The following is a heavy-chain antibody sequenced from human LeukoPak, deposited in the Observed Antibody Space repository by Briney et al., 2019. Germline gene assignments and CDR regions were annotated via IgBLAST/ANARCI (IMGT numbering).Heavy chain of an antibody. D-gene: IGHD2-15*01. CDR1: GFTFSSSA. Sequence: PGGSLRLSCAASGFTFSSSAMSWVRQVPGKGLEWVSGISASGGSTSYADSVRGRYTISRDNSKNTLYLLMNSLIPEDTAVYYYAREVVSIPSYFESWGQGTLVTVSS. J-gene: IGHJ4*02. CDR2: ISASGGST. V-gene: IGHV3-23*01. CDR3: AREVVSIPSYFES.